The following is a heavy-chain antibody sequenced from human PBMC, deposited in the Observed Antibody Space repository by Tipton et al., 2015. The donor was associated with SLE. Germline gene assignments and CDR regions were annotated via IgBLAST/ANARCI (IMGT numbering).Heavy chain of an antibody. CDR2: IYYSGST. CDR1: GGSISSGDYY. Sequence: TLSLTCTVSGGSISSGDYYWSWIRQPPGKGLEWIGYIYYSGSTYYNPSLKSRVTISVDTSKNQFSLKLSSVTAADTAVYYCARGVLTGLSYYYYYYGMDVWGQGTTVTVSS. CDR3: ARGVLTGLSYYYYYYGMDV. V-gene: IGHV4-30-4*01. D-gene: IGHD3-9*01. J-gene: IGHJ6*02.